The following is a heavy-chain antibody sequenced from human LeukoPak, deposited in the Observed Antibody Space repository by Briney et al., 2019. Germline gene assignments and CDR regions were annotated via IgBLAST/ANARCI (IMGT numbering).Heavy chain of an antibody. J-gene: IGHJ5*02. D-gene: IGHD6-13*01. CDR3: TLAAAGPNWFDP. Sequence: ASVKVSCMASGYTFTSYDINWVRQATGQGLEWMGWMNPNSGNTGYAQKFQGRVTMTRNTSISTAYMELSSLRSEDTAVYYCTLAAAGPNWFDPWGQGTLVTVSS. V-gene: IGHV1-8*01. CDR1: GYTFTSYD. CDR2: MNPNSGNT.